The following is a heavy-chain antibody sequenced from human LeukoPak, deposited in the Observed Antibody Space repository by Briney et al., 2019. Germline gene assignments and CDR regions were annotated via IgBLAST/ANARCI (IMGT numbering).Heavy chain of an antibody. CDR3: ARVSSSPSGYFDY. CDR2: IYTSGST. J-gene: IGHJ4*02. CDR1: GGSISSGSYY. Sequence: SETLSLTCTVSGGSISSGSYYWSWIRQPAGKGLEWIGRIYTSGSTNYNPSLKSRVTISVDTSKNQFSLKLSSVTAADTAVYYCARVSSSPSGYFDYWGQGTLVTVSS. D-gene: IGHD6-13*01. V-gene: IGHV4-61*02.